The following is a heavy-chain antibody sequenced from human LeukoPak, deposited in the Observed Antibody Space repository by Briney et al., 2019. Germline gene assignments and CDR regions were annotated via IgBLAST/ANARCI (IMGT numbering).Heavy chain of an antibody. J-gene: IGHJ6*03. V-gene: IGHV3-53*01. CDR3: ARVFGDYYYYYMDV. D-gene: IGHD3-10*02. CDR1: GFTVSSNY. Sequence: GGSLRLSCAASGFTVSSNYMSWVRQAPGKGLEWVSVIYSGGSTYYADSVKGRFTISRDNSKNTLYLQMNSLRDEDTAVYYCARVFGDYYYYYMDVWGKGTTVTVSS. CDR2: IYSGGST.